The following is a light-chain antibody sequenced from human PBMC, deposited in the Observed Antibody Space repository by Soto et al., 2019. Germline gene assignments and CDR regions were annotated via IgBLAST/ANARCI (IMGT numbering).Light chain of an antibody. CDR3: SSYTSSSAPLYV. J-gene: IGLJ1*01. CDR1: SSDVGGYNY. Sequence: QSALTQPASVSGSPGQSITISCTGTSSDVGGYNYVSWYQQHPGKAPKLMIYEVSNRPSGVSNRFSGSKSGNTASLTISGLHAEDEADYCCSSYTSSSAPLYVFGTGTKLTVL. V-gene: IGLV2-14*01. CDR2: EVS.